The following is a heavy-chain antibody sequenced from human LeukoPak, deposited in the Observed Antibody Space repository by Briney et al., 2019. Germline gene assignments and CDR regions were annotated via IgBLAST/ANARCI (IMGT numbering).Heavy chain of an antibody. CDR1: GFTFSSYA. Sequence: PGGSLRLSCAASGFTFSSYALTWVRQAPGKGLEWVAVISYDGTNKYYADSVKGRFTISRDNSKSTLYLQMNSLRAEDTAVYYCAKENDFVYWGQGTLVTVSS. V-gene: IGHV3-30*18. CDR2: ISYDGTNK. CDR3: AKENDFVY. J-gene: IGHJ4*02. D-gene: IGHD3-3*01.